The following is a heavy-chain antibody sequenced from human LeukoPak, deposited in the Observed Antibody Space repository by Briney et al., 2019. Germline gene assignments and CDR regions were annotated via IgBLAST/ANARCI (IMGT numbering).Heavy chain of an antibody. V-gene: IGHV1-8*01. D-gene: IGHD2-21*01. CDR3: ARALGWSHLDP. CDR1: GYTFSSHD. J-gene: IGHJ5*02. CDR2: MNPKSGNT. Sequence: ASVKVSCKASGYTFSSHDINWVRQATGQGLEWLGWMNPKSGNTGYAQKFQGRVTMTRNTSISTAYMELSGLRSEDTAVYYCARALGWSHLDPWGQGTVGTVPS.